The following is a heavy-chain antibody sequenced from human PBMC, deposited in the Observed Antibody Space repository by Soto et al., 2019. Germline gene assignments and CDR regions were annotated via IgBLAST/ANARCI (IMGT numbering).Heavy chain of an antibody. CDR1: GFTLSSYW. V-gene: IGHV3-74*01. Sequence: GGSLRLPCARSGFTLSSYWMHWVRQAPGKGLVWVSRINIDGSSTSYADSVKGRFTISRDNAKNTLYLQVNSLRAEDTAVYYCARSRDGYNCGSDCWGQGTLVPFSS. J-gene: IGHJ4*02. D-gene: IGHD5-12*01. CDR2: INIDGSST. CDR3: ARSRDGYNCGSDC.